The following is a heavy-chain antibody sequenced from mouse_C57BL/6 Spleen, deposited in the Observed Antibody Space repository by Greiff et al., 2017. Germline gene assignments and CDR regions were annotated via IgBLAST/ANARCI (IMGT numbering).Heavy chain of an antibody. V-gene: IGHV1-22*01. CDR1: GYTFTDYN. J-gene: IGHJ4*01. Sequence: EVQLQQSGPELVKPGASVKMSCKASGYTFTDYNMHWVKQSHGKSLEWIGYINPNNGGTSYNQKFKGKATLTVNKSSSTAYMELRSLTSEDSAVYYCARKGVGYAYAMDYWGQGTSVTVSS. CDR3: ARKGVGYAYAMDY. CDR2: INPNNGGT. D-gene: IGHD2-2*01.